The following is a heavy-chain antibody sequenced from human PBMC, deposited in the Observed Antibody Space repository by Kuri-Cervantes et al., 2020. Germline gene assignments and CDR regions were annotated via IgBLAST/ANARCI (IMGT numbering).Heavy chain of an antibody. CDR3: ARGSSWYRDWFDP. CDR2: INHSGST. J-gene: IGHJ5*02. V-gene: IGHV4-34*01. CDR1: GGSFSGYY. Sequence: SETLSLTCAVYGGSFSGYYWSWIRQPPGKGLEWIGEINHSGSTNYNPSLKCRVTISVDTSKNQFSLKLCSVTAADTAVYYCARGSSWYRDWFDPWGQGTLVTVSS. D-gene: IGHD6-13*01.